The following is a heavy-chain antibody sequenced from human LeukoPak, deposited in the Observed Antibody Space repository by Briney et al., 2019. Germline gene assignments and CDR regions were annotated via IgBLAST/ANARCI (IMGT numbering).Heavy chain of an antibody. CDR1: GFTVSSNY. J-gene: IGHJ4*02. V-gene: IGHV3-66*01. CDR3: ARDLDDYGDSVGY. CDR2: IYSGGST. Sequence: GGSLRLSCAASGFTVSSNYMSWVRQAPGKGLEWVSVIYSGGSTYYADSVKGRFTISRDNSKNTLYLQMNSLRAEDTAVYYCARDLDDYGDSVGYWGQGTLVTVSS. D-gene: IGHD4-17*01.